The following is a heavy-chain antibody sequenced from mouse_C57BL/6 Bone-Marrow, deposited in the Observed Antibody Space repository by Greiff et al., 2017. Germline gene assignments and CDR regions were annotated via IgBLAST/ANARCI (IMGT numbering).Heavy chain of an antibody. CDR3: ARVDGYFPSYWYFDV. CDR1: GYTFTSYW. CDR2: IDPSDSYT. J-gene: IGHJ1*03. D-gene: IGHD2-3*01. V-gene: IGHV1-69*01. Sequence: VQLQQPGAELVMPGASVKLSCKASGYTFTSYWMHWVKQRPGQGLEWIGEIDPSDSYTNYNQKFKGKSTLTVDKSSSTAYMQLSSLTSEDSAVYYCARVDGYFPSYWYFDVWGTGTTVTVSS.